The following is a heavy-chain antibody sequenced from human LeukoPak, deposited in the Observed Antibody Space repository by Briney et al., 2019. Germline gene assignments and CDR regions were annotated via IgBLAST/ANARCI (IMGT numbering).Heavy chain of an antibody. CDR3: ARDILVVVAATDYYSMDV. Sequence: SETLSLTCAVSGYSISSGYYWGWIRQPPGKGLEWIGSIYHSGSTYYNPSLKSRVTISVDTSKNQFSLKLSSVTAADTAVYYCARDILVVVAATDYYSMDVWGKGTTVTVSS. CDR2: IYHSGST. J-gene: IGHJ6*04. V-gene: IGHV4-38-2*02. D-gene: IGHD2-15*01. CDR1: GYSISSGYY.